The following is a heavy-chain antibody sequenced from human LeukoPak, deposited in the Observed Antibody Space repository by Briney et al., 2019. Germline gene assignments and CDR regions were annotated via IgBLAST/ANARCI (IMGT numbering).Heavy chain of an antibody. CDR2: IIPIFGTA. D-gene: IGHD3-3*01. Sequence: GASVKVSCKASGGTFSSYAISWVRQAPGQGLEWMGGIIPIFGTANYAQKFQGRVTITTDESTSTAYMELSSLRFEDTAVYFCAGIPVFGVVLHQEPVWGKGTTVAVSS. V-gene: IGHV1-69*05. CDR3: AGIPVFGVVLHQEPV. CDR1: GGTFSSYA. J-gene: IGHJ6*04.